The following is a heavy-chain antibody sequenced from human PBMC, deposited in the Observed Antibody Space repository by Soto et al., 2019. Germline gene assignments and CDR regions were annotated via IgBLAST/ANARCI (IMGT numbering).Heavy chain of an antibody. CDR1: GGTFSSYA. J-gene: IGHJ3*02. V-gene: IGHV1-69*13. D-gene: IGHD1-26*01. CDR3: ERLRSYSGIYSAFDI. Sequence: GASVKVSCKASGGTFSSYAISWVRQAPGQGLEWMGGIIPIFGTANYAQKFQGRVTITADESTSKAYMELSSLRSEDTAVYYCERLRSYSGIYSAFDIWGEGTMVTVSS. CDR2: IIPIFGTA.